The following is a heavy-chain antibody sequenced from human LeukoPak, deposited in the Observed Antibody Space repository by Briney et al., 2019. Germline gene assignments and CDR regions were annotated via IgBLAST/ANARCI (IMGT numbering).Heavy chain of an antibody. CDR1: GGSIATYY. CDR3: ARRAAVAGSFFDY. CDR2: IYSSGST. J-gene: IGHJ4*02. V-gene: IGHV4-4*08. Sequence: PSETLSLTCTVSGGSIATYYWSWIRQPPGKGLEWIGYIYSSGSTNYNPSLKSRVTISADTSTNQFSLKLRSVTAADTAVYYCARRAAVAGSFFDYWGQGTLVTVSS. D-gene: IGHD6-19*01.